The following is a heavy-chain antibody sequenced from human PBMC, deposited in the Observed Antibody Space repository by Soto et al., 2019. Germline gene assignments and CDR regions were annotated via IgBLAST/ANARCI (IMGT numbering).Heavy chain of an antibody. D-gene: IGHD3-3*01. J-gene: IGHJ4*02. CDR1: GFTFSSYW. Sequence: EVQLVESGGGLVQPGGSLRLSCAASGFTFSSYWMSWVRQAPGKGLEWVANIKQDGSEKYYVDSVKGRFTISRDNAKNSLYLQMNSLRAEDTALYYCAREGDYDFWSGYYPDFYYWGQGTLVTVSS. CDR3: AREGDYDFWSGYYPDFYY. V-gene: IGHV3-7*01. CDR2: IKQDGSEK.